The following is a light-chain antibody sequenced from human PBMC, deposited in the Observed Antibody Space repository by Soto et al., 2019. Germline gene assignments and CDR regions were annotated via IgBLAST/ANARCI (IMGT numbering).Light chain of an antibody. CDR1: NTDLGVYGY. CDR2: DVN. J-gene: IGLJ1*01. CDR3: CSYAGDYMFV. Sequence: QSALAQPASVSGSFGQSITISCSGPNTDLGVYGYVSWYQHQPGKAPKLLIYDVNNRPSGISDRFSGSKSDNTASLTISGLQAEDEGDYYCCSYAGDYMFVFGTGTKV. V-gene: IGLV2-14*01.